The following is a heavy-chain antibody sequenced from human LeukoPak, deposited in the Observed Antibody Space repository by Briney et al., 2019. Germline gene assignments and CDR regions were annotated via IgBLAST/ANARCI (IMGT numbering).Heavy chain of an antibody. Sequence: GGSLRLSCAASGFSFSDSWMDWVRQAPGKGLEWVANIKPDGSEIYYVDAVKGRFTVSRDNAKNSLYLQMNSLRAEDTAVYYCTRSLDYWGQGILVTVSS. J-gene: IGHJ4*02. CDR3: TRSLDY. D-gene: IGHD2-15*01. CDR1: GFSFSDSW. V-gene: IGHV3-7*02. CDR2: IKPDGSEI.